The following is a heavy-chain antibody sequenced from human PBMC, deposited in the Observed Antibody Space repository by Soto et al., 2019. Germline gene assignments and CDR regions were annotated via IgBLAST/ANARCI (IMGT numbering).Heavy chain of an antibody. CDR2: INHSGST. CDR1: VGSFSGYY. D-gene: IGHD5-12*01. Sequence: SESLSLTGAVYVGSFSGYYWSWIRQPPGKGLEWIGEINHSGSTNYNPSLKSRVTISVDTSKNQFSLKLSSVTAADTAVYYCAREGEMATIWGQGTLVTVSS. J-gene: IGHJ4*02. V-gene: IGHV4-34*01. CDR3: AREGEMATI.